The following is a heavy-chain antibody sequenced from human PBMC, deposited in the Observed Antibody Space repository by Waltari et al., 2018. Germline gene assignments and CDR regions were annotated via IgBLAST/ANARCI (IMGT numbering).Heavy chain of an antibody. V-gene: IGHV1-8*01. D-gene: IGHD3-16*02. Sequence: QVQLVQSGAAVKKPGASVTVSCKASGYTFTSYDINWVRQATGQGLEWMGWMNPNSGNTGYAQKFQGRVTMTRNTSISTAYMELSSLRSEDTAVYYCALEGFTFGGVIANWGQGTLVTVSS. CDR1: GYTFTSYD. J-gene: IGHJ4*02. CDR2: MNPNSGNT. CDR3: ALEGFTFGGVIAN.